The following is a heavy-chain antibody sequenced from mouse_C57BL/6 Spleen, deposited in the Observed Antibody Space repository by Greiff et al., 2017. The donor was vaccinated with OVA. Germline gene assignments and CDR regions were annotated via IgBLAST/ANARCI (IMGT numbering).Heavy chain of an antibody. CDR1: GYTFTSYW. CDR3: AITYYEEDY. CDR2: IDPSDSYT. Sequence: QVQLQQSGAELVKPGASVKLSCKASGYTFTSYWMQWVKQRPGQGLEWIGEIDPSDSYTNYNQKFKGKATLTVDTSSSTAYMQLSSLTSEDSAVYYCAITYYEEDYWGQGTTLTVSS. D-gene: IGHD2-10*01. V-gene: IGHV1-50*01. J-gene: IGHJ2*01.